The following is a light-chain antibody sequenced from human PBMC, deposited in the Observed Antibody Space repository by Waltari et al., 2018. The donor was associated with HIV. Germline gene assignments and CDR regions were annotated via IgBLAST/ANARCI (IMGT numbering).Light chain of an antibody. V-gene: IGLV2-23*01. CDR3: CSYAGSSNWV. J-gene: IGLJ3*02. CDR2: EGI. CDR1: SSDVGSYTH. Sequence: QSALTQPASVSGSPGQSITTSCTGSSSDVGSYTHVSWYQQHPGKAPKLMIYEGIKRPSGVSNRFSGSKSGNTASLTISGLQAEDEADYYCCSYAGSSNWVFGGGTKLTVL.